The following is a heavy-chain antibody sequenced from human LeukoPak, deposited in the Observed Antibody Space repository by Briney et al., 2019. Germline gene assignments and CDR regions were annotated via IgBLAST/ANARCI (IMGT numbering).Heavy chain of an antibody. V-gene: IGHV1-18*01. J-gene: IGHJ5*02. CDR3: ARAVSYCTNGVCYSYWFDP. D-gene: IGHD2-8*01. CDR1: GYTFTSYG. CDR2: ISAYNGNT. Sequence: ASVKVSCKASGYTFTSYGISWVRQAPGQGLEWMGWISAYNGNTNYAQKLQGGVTMTTDTSTSTAYMELRSLRSDDTAVYYCARAVSYCTNGVCYSYWFDPWGQGTLVTVSS.